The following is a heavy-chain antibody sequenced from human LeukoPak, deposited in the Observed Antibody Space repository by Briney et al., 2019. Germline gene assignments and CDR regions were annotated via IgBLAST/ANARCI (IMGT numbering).Heavy chain of an antibody. V-gene: IGHV3-23*01. J-gene: IGHJ4*02. CDR2: ISGSGGST. Sequence: GGSLRLSCAASGFTFSSYAMSWVRQAPGKGLEWVSGISGSGGSTNYADSVKGRFTISRDNSKNTLYLQMNSLRAEDTAVYYCAISGGYWAWAHWGQGTLVTVSS. D-gene: IGHD1-26*01. CDR3: AISGGYWAWAH. CDR1: GFTFSSYA.